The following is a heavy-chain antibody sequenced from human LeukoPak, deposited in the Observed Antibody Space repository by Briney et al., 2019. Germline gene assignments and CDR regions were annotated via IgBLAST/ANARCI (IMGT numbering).Heavy chain of an antibody. CDR1: GFTFSSYS. D-gene: IGHD2-15*01. V-gene: IGHV3-21*01. J-gene: IGHJ4*02. Sequence: PGGSLRLSCAASGFTFSSYSMNWVRQAPGKGLEWVSSISGSSSYIYYADSVKGRFTISRDNAKNSLYLQMNSLRAEDTAVYYCARVGLGYCSGGSCYSLDYWGQGTLVTVSS. CDR2: ISGSSSYI. CDR3: ARVGLGYCSGGSCYSLDY.